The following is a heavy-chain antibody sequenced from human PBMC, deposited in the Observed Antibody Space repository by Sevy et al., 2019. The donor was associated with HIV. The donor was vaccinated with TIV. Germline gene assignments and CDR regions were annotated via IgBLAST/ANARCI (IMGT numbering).Heavy chain of an antibody. CDR2: ISSSGSTI. CDR3: ATPEMATMRPFEY. J-gene: IGHJ4*02. V-gene: IGHV3-11*01. D-gene: IGHD5-12*01. Sequence: GGSLRLSCAASGFTFSDYYMSWIRQAPGKGLEWVSYISSSGSTIYYADSVKGRFTISRDNAKNSLYLQMNSLRAEDTAVYYCATPEMATMRPFEYWGQGTLVTVSS. CDR1: GFTFSDYY.